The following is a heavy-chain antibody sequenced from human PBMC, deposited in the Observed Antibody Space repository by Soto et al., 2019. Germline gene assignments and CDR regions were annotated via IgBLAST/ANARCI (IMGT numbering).Heavy chain of an antibody. D-gene: IGHD1-1*01. V-gene: IGHV3-23*01. J-gene: IGHJ4*02. CDR3: AKAARTTTLYNFDF. CDR1: GFTFSNFG. Sequence: EVQLLESGGGLVQPGGSLKLSCAASGFTFSNFGMNWVRRAPGKGLEWVSLISDSGVTTFHADSVKGRFTISRDNSKNTLYLQMNSLRAEDTAVYYCAKAARTTTLYNFDFWGRGTLVTVSS. CDR2: ISDSGVTT.